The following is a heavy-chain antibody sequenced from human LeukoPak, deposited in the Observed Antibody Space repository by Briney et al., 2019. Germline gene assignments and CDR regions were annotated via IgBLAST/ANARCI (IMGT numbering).Heavy chain of an antibody. Sequence: GGSLRLSCAASGFTFSSFVMSWVRQAPWKGLEWVSGISGSGGSTYYADSVKGRFTISRDNSKNTLYLQMNSLRAEDTAVYYCAKGKSSGYYFHNWFDPWGQGTLVTVSS. V-gene: IGHV3-23*01. J-gene: IGHJ5*02. CDR3: AKGKSSGYYFHNWFDP. D-gene: IGHD3-22*01. CDR2: ISGSGGST. CDR1: GFTFSSFV.